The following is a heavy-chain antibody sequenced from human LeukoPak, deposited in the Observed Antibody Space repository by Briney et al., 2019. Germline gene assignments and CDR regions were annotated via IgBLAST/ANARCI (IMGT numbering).Heavy chain of an antibody. D-gene: IGHD3-22*01. Sequence: PGGSLRLSCAASGFTFSSYSMNWVRQAPGKGLEWVSYISSCSSTIYYADSVRGRFTISRDNAKNSLYLQMNSLRAEDTAVYYCARGQPLYYYDSSGNWGQGTLVTVSS. CDR1: GFTFSSYS. J-gene: IGHJ4*02. CDR2: ISSCSSTI. CDR3: ARGQPLYYYDSSGN. V-gene: IGHV3-48*04.